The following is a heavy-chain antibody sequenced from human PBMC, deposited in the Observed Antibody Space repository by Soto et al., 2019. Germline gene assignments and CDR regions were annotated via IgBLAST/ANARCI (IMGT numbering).Heavy chain of an antibody. J-gene: IGHJ4*02. CDR1: GGSFSGYY. V-gene: IGHV4-34*01. CDR2: INHSGST. Sequence: QVQLQQWGAGLLKPSETLSLTCAVYGGSFSGYYWSWIRQPPGKGLEWIGEINHSGSTNYNPSLKSRVTISVDTSKNQFSLKLSSVTAADTAVYYCARGATCGGSCYSDWGQGTLVTVSS. CDR3: ARGATCGGSCYSD. D-gene: IGHD2-15*01.